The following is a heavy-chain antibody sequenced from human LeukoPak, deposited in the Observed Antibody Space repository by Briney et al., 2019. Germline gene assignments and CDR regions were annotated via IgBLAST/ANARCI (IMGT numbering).Heavy chain of an antibody. CDR1: GGSFSGYY. D-gene: IGHD2-2*01. CDR3: ARRRCSSTSCWAYYFDY. CDR2: INHSGST. J-gene: IGHJ4*02. V-gene: IGHV4-34*01. Sequence: SETLSLTCAVYGGSFSGYYWSWLRQPPGKGLEWIGEINHSGSTNYNPSLKSRVTISVDTSKNQFSLKLSSVTAADTAVYYCARRRCSSTSCWAYYFDYWGQGTLVTVSS.